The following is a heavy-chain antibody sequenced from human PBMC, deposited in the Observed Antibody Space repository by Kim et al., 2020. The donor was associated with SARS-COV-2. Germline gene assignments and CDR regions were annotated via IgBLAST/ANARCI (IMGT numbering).Heavy chain of an antibody. Sequence: GGSLRLSCEASGFTFSSYAMHWVRQAPGTGLEWVTVISFVGSKTYYADSVKGRFTISRDNSKNTLFLQMNSLRPEDTAVYYCVGYCSGGSCSPRNYSGMAVWGQGTTVTVSS. CDR1: GFTFSSYA. CDR2: ISFVGSKT. CDR3: VGYCSGGSCSPRNYSGMAV. V-gene: IGHV3-30*04. D-gene: IGHD2-15*01. J-gene: IGHJ6*02.